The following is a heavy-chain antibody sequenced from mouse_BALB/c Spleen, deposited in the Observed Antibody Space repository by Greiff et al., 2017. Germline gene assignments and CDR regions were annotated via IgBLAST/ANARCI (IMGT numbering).Heavy chain of an antibody. CDR1: GFNIKDYY. Sequence: EVQLQESGAELVRSGASVKLSCTASGFNIKDYYMHWVKQRPEQGLEWIGWIDPENGDTEYAPKFQGKATMTADTSSNTAYLQLSSLTSEDTSVYYCNRYDVAYWGQGTLVTVSA. V-gene: IGHV14-4*02. D-gene: IGHD2-14*01. CDR3: NRYDVAY. J-gene: IGHJ3*01. CDR2: IDPENGDT.